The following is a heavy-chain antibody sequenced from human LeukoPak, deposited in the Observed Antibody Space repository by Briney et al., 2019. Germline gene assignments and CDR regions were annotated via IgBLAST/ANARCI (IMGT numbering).Heavy chain of an antibody. CDR2: ISSSSSTI. CDR1: GFTLSDYY. Sequence: GGSLRLSCAAYGFTLSDYYMSWIRQAPGKGLEWVSYISSSSSTIYYADSVKGRFTISRDNAKNSLYLQMNSLRAEDTAVYYCARVGRAGYYYYGMDVWGQGTTVTVSS. D-gene: IGHD6-13*01. CDR3: ARVGRAGYYYYGMDV. V-gene: IGHV3-11*04. J-gene: IGHJ6*02.